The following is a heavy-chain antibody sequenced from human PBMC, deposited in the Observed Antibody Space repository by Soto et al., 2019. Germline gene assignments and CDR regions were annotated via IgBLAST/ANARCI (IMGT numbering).Heavy chain of an antibody. J-gene: IGHJ4*02. Sequence: PLEPLCLTWAVYGGTFSGYYWSWIRQTKGKGLEWIGEINHSGSTNYNPSLKSRVTISVDTSKNQFSLKLSSVTAADTAVYYCARGNIVVVPADQNYYFDYWGQGTLVTVSS. CDR1: GGTFSGYY. CDR2: INHSGST. CDR3: ARGNIVVVPADQNYYFDY. V-gene: IGHV4-34*01. D-gene: IGHD2-2*01.